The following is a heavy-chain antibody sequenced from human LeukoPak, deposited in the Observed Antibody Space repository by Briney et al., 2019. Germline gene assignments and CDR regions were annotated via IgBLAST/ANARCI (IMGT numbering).Heavy chain of an antibody. D-gene: IGHD3-22*01. CDR2: ISGSTGDT. J-gene: IGHJ4*02. CDR3: ARDASKFYYYDSSGYSRNWDG. CDR1: GYSFVLYG. Sequence: ASVKVSCKASGYSFVLYGISWVRQAPGEGPEWMGWISGSTGDTNYAQKFQGRVTMTTDTSTSTAYMELRSLRSDDTAVYYCARDASKFYYYDSSGYSRNWDGWGQGTLVTVSS. V-gene: IGHV1-18*01.